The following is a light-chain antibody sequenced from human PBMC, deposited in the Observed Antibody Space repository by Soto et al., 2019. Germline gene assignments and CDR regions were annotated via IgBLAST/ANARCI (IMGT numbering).Light chain of an antibody. V-gene: IGKV3-20*01. CDR2: GAS. CDR1: QSVSINS. J-gene: IGKJ2*01. CDR3: QQYSSSWYT. Sequence: EVVLTQSPDTLPLSPGERATLSCRASQSVSINSLVWYQQKPGQAPRLLIYGASNRATGIPDRFSASGSGTDFTLTISRLEPEDCAMYYCQQYSSSWYTFGQGTKVEVK.